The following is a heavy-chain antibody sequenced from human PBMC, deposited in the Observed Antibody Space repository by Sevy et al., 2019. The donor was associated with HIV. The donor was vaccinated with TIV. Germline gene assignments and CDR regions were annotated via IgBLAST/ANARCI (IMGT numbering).Heavy chain of an antibody. Sequence: GGSLRLSCAASGFTFSTYWMHWVRQAPGKGLVWVSRINSDGNYRSYVESVEGRFTISRDNAKNTLLLQMSSLRVEDTAVYYCARESRGSLEGFDIWGQGTMVTVSS. CDR2: INSDGNYR. CDR1: GFTFSTYW. J-gene: IGHJ3*02. V-gene: IGHV3-74*01. D-gene: IGHD1-26*01. CDR3: ARESRGSLEGFDI.